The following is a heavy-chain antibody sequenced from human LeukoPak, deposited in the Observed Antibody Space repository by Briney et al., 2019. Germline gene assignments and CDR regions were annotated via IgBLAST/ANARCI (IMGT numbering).Heavy chain of an antibody. CDR1: GYTFTSYG. Sequence: ALVKVSCKASGYTFTSYGISWVRQAPGQGLEWMGWINAYNDNTNYAQKFQGRVTMTTDTSTSTAYMELRSLRSDDTAVFYCARAGGSYSPSDYWGQGTLVTVSS. J-gene: IGHJ4*02. V-gene: IGHV1-18*01. CDR2: INAYNDNT. D-gene: IGHD2-21*01. CDR3: ARAGGSYSPSDY.